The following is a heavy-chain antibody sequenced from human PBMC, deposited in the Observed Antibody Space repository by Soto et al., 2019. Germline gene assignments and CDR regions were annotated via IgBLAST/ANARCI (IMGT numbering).Heavy chain of an antibody. D-gene: IGHD5-18*01. CDR3: ARVIQRNFDY. CDR2: IYYSGST. Sequence: SETLSLTCTVSGGSISSSSYYRGWIRQPPGKGLEWIGSIYYSGSTYYNPSLKSRVTISVDTSKNQFSLKLSSVTAADTAVYYCARVIQRNFDYWGQGTLVTVSS. J-gene: IGHJ4*02. CDR1: GGSISSSSYY. V-gene: IGHV4-39*01.